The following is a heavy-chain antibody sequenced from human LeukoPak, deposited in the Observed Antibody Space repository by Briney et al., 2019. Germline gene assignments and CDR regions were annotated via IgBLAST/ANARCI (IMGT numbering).Heavy chain of an antibody. Sequence: ASVTVSCTASGYTFTSYDINWVRQATGQGLEWMGWMNPNSGNTGYAQKFQGRVTMTRNTSISTAYMELSSLRSEDTAVYYCARAPEIRSHFDYWGQGTLVTVSS. D-gene: IGHD1-14*01. CDR3: ARAPEIRSHFDY. CDR1: GYTFTSYD. V-gene: IGHV1-8*01. J-gene: IGHJ4*02. CDR2: MNPNSGNT.